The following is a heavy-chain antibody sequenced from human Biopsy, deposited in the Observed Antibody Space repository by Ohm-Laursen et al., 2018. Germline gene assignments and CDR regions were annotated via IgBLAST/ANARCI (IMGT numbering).Heavy chain of an antibody. CDR2: FYYSGST. D-gene: IGHD3-3*01. CDR1: GDSISIYY. V-gene: IGHV4-59*01. CDR3: ARARIKTSGVLIPETYYFDS. J-gene: IGHJ4*02. Sequence: GTLSPPSNVSGDSISIYYWSWIRQPPGKGLEWIGNFYYSGSTNYNPSLKSRITMSLDRSKSQVSLRMNSVTAADTAVYYCARARIKTSGVLIPETYYFDSWGQGTLVTVSS.